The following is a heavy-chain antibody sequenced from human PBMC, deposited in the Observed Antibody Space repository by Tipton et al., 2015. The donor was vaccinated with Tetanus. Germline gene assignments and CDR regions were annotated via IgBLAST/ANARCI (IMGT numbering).Heavy chain of an antibody. CDR3: ARPTPPSIAAAGTVSYFDY. V-gene: IGHV4-34*01. D-gene: IGHD6-13*01. J-gene: IGHJ4*02. CDR2: INHSGST. CDR1: GGSFSGYY. Sequence: TLSLTCAVYGGSFSGYYWSWIRQPPGKGLEWIGEINHSGSTNYNPSLKSRVTISVDTSKNQFSLKLSSVTAADTAVYYCARPTPPSIAAAGTVSYFDYWGQGTLVTVSS.